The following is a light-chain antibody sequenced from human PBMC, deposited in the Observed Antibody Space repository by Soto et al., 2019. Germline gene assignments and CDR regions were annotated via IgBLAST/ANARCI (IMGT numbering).Light chain of an antibody. J-gene: IGKJ1*01. V-gene: IGKV1-5*01. CDR1: QSISSW. CDR2: DAS. Sequence: DIQMTQSPSTLSASVGDRVTITCRASQSISSWLAWYQQKPGKAPKLLIYDASSLESGVPSRFSGSGSGTEFTLTNSSLQPDDFATYYCQPYNSYPGTFGQGTKVEIE. CDR3: QPYNSYPGT.